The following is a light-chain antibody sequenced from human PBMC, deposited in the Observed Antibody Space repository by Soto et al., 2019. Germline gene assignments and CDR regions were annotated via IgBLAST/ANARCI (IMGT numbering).Light chain of an antibody. J-gene: IGKJ3*01. CDR3: QQYSSSPPEFT. Sequence: EIVLTQSPGTLSLSPGERATLSCRASQSISSNYLAWYQQRPDQAPRLLIFGASYRATGIPDRFSGSGSGTDFTLTISRLEPEDFAVYYCQQYSSSPPEFTFSPGTRVDSK. CDR1: QSISSNY. CDR2: GAS. V-gene: IGKV3-20*01.